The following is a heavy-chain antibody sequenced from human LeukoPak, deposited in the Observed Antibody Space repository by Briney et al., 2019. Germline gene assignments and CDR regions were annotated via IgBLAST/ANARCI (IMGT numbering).Heavy chain of an antibody. J-gene: IGHJ6*03. Sequence: GGSLRLSCEVSELTSSTYTMDWVRQAPVKGLEWVSSISSSSIYIYYADSVKGRFTISRDNAKNSLYLQMNSLRAEDTAVYYCARDHDWDYMDVWGKGTTVTVSS. CDR2: ISSSSIYI. V-gene: IGHV3-21*01. CDR1: ELTSSTYT. D-gene: IGHD3-9*01. CDR3: ARDHDWDYMDV.